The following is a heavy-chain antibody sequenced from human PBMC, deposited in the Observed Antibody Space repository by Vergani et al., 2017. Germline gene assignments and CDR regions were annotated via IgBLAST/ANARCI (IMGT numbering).Heavy chain of an antibody. CDR3: ARGSNLYDFWSGYSFDY. Sequence: QVQLQESGPGLVKPSQTLSLTCTVSGGSISSGSYYWSWIRQPAGKGLEWIGRIYTSGSTNYNPSLKSRVTISVDTSKNQFSLKLSSVTAADTAVYYCARGSNLYDFWSGYSFDYWGQGTLVTVSS. D-gene: IGHD3-3*01. J-gene: IGHJ4*02. V-gene: IGHV4-61*02. CDR2: IYTSGST. CDR1: GGSISSGSYY.